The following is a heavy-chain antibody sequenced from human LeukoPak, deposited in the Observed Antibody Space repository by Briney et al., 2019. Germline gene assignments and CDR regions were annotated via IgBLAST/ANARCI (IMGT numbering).Heavy chain of an antibody. CDR1: GFTFNSYA. CDR3: AKVFRRFGVKKPHDY. V-gene: IGHV3-23*01. CDR2: ISGSGGST. D-gene: IGHD3-10*01. J-gene: IGHJ4*02. Sequence: PGGSLRLSCAASGFTFNSYAMSWVRQAPGKGLEWVSAISGSGGSTYYADSVKGRFTISRDNSKNTLYLQMNSLRAEDTAVYYCAKVFRRFGVKKPHDYWGQGTLVTVSS.